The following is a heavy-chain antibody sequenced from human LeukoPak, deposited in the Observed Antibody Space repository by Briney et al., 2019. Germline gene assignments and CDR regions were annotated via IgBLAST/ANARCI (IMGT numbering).Heavy chain of an antibody. J-gene: IGHJ6*04. Sequence: ASVKVSCKASGYTFTGYYMHWVRQAPRQGLEWMGWINPSSGGTNYAQKFQGWVTMTRDTSISTAYMELSRLRSDDTAVYYCARAQKTSSWFTYYYGMDVWGKGTTVTVSS. D-gene: IGHD6-13*01. CDR2: INPSSGGT. V-gene: IGHV1-2*04. CDR1: GYTFTGYY. CDR3: ARAQKTSSWFTYYYGMDV.